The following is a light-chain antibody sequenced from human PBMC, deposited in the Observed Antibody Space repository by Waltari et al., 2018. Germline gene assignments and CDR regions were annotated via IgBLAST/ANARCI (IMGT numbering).Light chain of an antibody. V-gene: IGKV1-5*03. CDR1: QSISSW. J-gene: IGKJ1*01. Sequence: DIQMTQSPSSLSASVGDTVTITCRASQSISSWLDWYQQKPGKAPKLLIYKASSLQSVVPSRFSGRGSGTEFTLTISSLQPEDFATYYCLQFTSSPWTFGQGTKVEIK. CDR3: LQFTSSPWT. CDR2: KAS.